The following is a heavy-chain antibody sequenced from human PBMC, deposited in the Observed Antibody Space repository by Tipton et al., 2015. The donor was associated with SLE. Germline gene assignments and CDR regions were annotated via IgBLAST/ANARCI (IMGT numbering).Heavy chain of an antibody. J-gene: IGHJ4*02. CDR1: GYIFTDYY. CDR2: VNPNSGGA. CDR3: ARNGGGLGY. V-gene: IGHV1-2*06. Sequence: QLVQSGAEVKKPGASVKVSCKASGYIFTDYYIHWVRQAPGQGPEWMGRVNPNSGGADFAQKFQGRVTMTRDTSISAAYMELSSLRYDDTAVYYCARNGGGLGYWGQGTLVTVSS. D-gene: IGHD3-16*01.